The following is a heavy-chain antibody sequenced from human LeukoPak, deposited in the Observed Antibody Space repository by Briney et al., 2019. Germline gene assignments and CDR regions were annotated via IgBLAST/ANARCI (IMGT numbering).Heavy chain of an antibody. J-gene: IGHJ4*02. Sequence: ASVKVSCKASGYTFTGYYMHWVRQAPGQGLEWMGWINPNSGGTNYAQKFQGRVTMTRDTSISTAYMELSRLRSDDTAVYYCARDPEAAAGTGADYWGQGTLVTVSS. CDR3: ARDPEAAAGTGADY. V-gene: IGHV1-2*02. CDR2: INPNSGGT. D-gene: IGHD6-13*01. CDR1: GYTFTGYY.